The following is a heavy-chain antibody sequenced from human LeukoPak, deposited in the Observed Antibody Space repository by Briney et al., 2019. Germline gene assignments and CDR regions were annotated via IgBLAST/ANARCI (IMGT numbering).Heavy chain of an antibody. V-gene: IGHV3-9*01. CDR2: ISWNSGSI. D-gene: IGHD6-13*01. J-gene: IGHJ4*02. CDR1: GFTFDDYA. Sequence: PGGSLRLSCAASGFTFDDYAMHWVRHAPGKGLEWVSGISWNSGSIGYADSVKGRFTISRDNAKNSLYLQMNSLRAEDTALYYCARMSGQQLGTVDYWGQGTLVTVSS. CDR3: ARMSGQQLGTVDY.